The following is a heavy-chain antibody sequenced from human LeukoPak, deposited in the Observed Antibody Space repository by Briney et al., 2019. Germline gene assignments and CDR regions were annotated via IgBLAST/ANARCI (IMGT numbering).Heavy chain of an antibody. Sequence: GGSLRLSCAASGFTFSVSAIYWVRQASGKGLEWIGRIRNKANNYATAYAASVKGRFTISREDSKNTAYLQMNSLKTEDAAVYYCTYTSSSGVVYWGPGTPVSVSS. J-gene: IGHJ4*02. D-gene: IGHD6-6*01. V-gene: IGHV3-73*01. CDR1: GFTFSVSA. CDR2: IRNKANNYAT. CDR3: TYTSSSGVVY.